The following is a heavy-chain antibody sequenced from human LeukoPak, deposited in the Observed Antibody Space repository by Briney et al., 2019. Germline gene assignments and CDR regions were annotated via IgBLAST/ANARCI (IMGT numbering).Heavy chain of an antibody. V-gene: IGHV1-2*02. CDR1: GYTFTGYY. CDR2: INPNSGGT. D-gene: IGHD3-10*01. Sequence: ASVKVSCKASGYTFTGYYMHWVRQAPGQGLEWMGWINPNSGGTNYAQKFQGRVTMTRDTSISTAYMELSRLGSDDTAVYYCARLLITMVRGVIRIPFDYWGQGTLVTVSS. CDR3: ARLLITMVRGVIRIPFDY. J-gene: IGHJ4*02.